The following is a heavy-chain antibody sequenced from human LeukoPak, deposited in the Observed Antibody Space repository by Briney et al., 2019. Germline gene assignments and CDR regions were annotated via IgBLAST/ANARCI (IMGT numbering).Heavy chain of an antibody. CDR3: AKDGESGSSWYRGGFDY. V-gene: IGHV3-9*01. Sequence: PGGSLRLSCAASGFTFDDYAMHWVRQAPGKGLEWVSGISWNSGSIGYADSVKGRFTISRDNAKNSLYLQMNSLRAEDTALYYCAKDGESGSSWYRGGFDYWGQGTLVTVSS. D-gene: IGHD6-13*01. CDR1: GFTFDDYA. J-gene: IGHJ4*02. CDR2: ISWNSGSI.